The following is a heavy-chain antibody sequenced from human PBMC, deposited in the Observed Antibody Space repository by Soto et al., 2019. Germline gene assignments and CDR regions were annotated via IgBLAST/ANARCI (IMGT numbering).Heavy chain of an antibody. J-gene: IGHJ4*02. CDR3: ARGIDDFWSGYSREFDY. CDR1: GFTFSSYW. Sequence: GGSLRLSCAASGFTFSSYWMHWVRQAPGKGLVWVSRINSDGSSTSYADSVKGRFTISRDNAKNTLYLQMNSLRAEDTAVYYCARGIDDFWSGYSREFDYWGQGTLVTV. D-gene: IGHD3-3*01. CDR2: INSDGSST. V-gene: IGHV3-74*01.